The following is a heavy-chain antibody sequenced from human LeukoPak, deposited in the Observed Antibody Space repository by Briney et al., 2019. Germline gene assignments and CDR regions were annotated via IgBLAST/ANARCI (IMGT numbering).Heavy chain of an antibody. CDR2: IIPIFGTA. CDR1: GGTFSSYA. J-gene: IGHJ5*02. CDR3: AREFLNYYEANWFDP. D-gene: IGHD3-16*01. V-gene: IGHV1-69*01. Sequence: GSSVKVSCKASGGTFSSYAISWVRQAPGQGLEWMGGIIPIFGTANYAQKFQGRVTITADESTSTAYMELSSLRSEDTAVYYCAREFLNYYEANWFDPWGQGTLVTVSS.